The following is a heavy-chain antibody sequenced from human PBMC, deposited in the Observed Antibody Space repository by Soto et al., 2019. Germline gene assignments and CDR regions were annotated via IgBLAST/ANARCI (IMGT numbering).Heavy chain of an antibody. CDR3: TRHYYGSGSYNWFDP. CDR1: GFTFSGSA. V-gene: IGHV3-73*01. J-gene: IGHJ5*02. CDR2: IRSKANSYAT. D-gene: IGHD3-10*01. Sequence: GGSLRLSCAASGFTFSGSAMHWVRQASGKGLEWVGRIRSKANSYATAYAASVKGRFTISRDDSKNTAYLQMNSLKTEDTAVYYCTRHYYGSGSYNWFDPWGQGTLVTVSS.